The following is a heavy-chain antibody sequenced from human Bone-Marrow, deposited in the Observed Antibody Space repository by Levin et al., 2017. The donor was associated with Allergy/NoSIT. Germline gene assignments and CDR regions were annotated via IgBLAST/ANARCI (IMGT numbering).Heavy chain of an antibody. CDR1: GSTLSGYW. Sequence: RSGGSLRLSCAASGSTLSGYWMNWVRQAPGKGLEWLANIKPDGSERYYVDSVKGRFIISRDNAKNSLYLQMNSLRAEDTAVYYCMVSDRVAGPVWGDYWGLGTLVTVSS. J-gene: IGHJ4*02. CDR3: MVSDRVAGPVWGDY. CDR2: IKPDGSER. D-gene: IGHD6-19*01. V-gene: IGHV3-7*01.